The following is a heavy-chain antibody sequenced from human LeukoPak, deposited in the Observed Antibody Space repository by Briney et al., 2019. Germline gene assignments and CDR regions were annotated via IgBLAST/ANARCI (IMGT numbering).Heavy chain of an antibody. J-gene: IGHJ1*01. D-gene: IGHD4-11*01. CDR2: IWSDGTNR. CDR3: ARDAQRVSYYSNSLKN. CDR1: GFIFSHHG. V-gene: IGHV3-33*01. Sequence: GGSLRLSCAASGFIFSHHGMHWVRQAPGKGLEWLAVIWSDGTNRFYADSVKGRFTISRYNSQNTVFLQMNSLTVKDTATYYCARDAQRVSYYSNSLKNWGHGTLVTVSS.